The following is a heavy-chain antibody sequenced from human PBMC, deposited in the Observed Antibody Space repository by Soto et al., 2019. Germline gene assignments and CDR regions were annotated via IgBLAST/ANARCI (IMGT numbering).Heavy chain of an antibody. D-gene: IGHD6-13*01. Sequence: SETLSLTCAVYGGSFSGYYWSWIRQPPGKGLEWIGEINHSGSTNYNPSLKSRVTISVDTSKNQFSLKLSSVTAADTAVYYCARAGSIAAAGKIYYYMDVWGKGTTVTVSS. CDR3: ARAGSIAAAGKIYYYMDV. CDR2: INHSGST. J-gene: IGHJ6*03. V-gene: IGHV4-34*01. CDR1: GGSFSGYY.